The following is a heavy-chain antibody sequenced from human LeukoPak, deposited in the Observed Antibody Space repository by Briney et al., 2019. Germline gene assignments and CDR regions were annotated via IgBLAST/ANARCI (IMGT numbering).Heavy chain of an antibody. D-gene: IGHD4-17*01. CDR2: IYYSGST. Sequence: SETLSLTCTVSGGSISSYYWSWIRQPPGKGLEWFGYIYYSGSTNYNPSLKSRVTISVDTSKNQFSLKLSSVTAADTAVYYCARGIEDYGDYVGSDYWGQGTLVTVSS. V-gene: IGHV4-59*01. J-gene: IGHJ4*02. CDR3: ARGIEDYGDYVGSDY. CDR1: GGSISSYY.